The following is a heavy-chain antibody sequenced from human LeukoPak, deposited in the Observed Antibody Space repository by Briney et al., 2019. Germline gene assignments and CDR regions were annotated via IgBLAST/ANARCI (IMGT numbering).Heavy chain of an antibody. V-gene: IGHV4-59*08. CDR1: GGSISSYY. CDR2: IYYSGST. CDR3: ARANANAGITMVRGVTSPIFDY. J-gene: IGHJ4*02. D-gene: IGHD3-10*01. Sequence: SETLSLTCTVSGGSISSYYWSWIRQPPGKGLEWIGYIYYSGSTNYNPSLKSRVTISVDTSKNQFSLKLSSVTAADTAVYYCARANANAGITMVRGVTSPIFDYWGQGTLVTVSS.